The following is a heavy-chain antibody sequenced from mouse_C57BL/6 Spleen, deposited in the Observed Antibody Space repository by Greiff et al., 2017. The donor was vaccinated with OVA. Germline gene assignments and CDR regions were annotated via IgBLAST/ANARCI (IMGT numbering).Heavy chain of an antibody. CDR3: ARSGIYYDFAWFAY. D-gene: IGHD2-4*01. J-gene: IGHJ3*01. CDR2: IDPSDSYT. CDR1: GYTFTSYW. V-gene: IGHV1-50*01. Sequence: QVQLKQPGAELVKPGASVKLSCKASGYTFTSYWMQWVKQRPGQGLEWIGEIDPSDSYTNYNQKFKGKATLTVDTSSSTAYMQLSSLTSEDSAVYYCARSGIYYDFAWFAYWGQGTLVTVSA.